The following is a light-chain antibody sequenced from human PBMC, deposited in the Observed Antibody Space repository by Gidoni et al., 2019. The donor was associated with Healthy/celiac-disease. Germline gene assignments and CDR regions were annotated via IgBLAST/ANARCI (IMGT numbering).Light chain of an antibody. J-gene: IGLJ3*02. Sequence: QSALTQPASVSGSPGQSLTISFTGTSSDVGGYNYVAWYQQHPGKAPKLMIYEVSNRPSGVSNRFSGSKSGNTAPLTISGLQAEDEADYYCSSYTSSSTRRVFGGGTKLTVL. V-gene: IGLV2-14*01. CDR2: EVS. CDR1: SSDVGGYNY. CDR3: SSYTSSSTRRV.